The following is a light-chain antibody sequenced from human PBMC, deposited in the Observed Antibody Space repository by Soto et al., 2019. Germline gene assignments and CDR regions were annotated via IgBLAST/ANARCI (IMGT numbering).Light chain of an antibody. CDR1: QSVSSSY. V-gene: IGKV3-20*01. Sequence: EIVLTQSPGTLSLSPGERATLSCRASQSVSSSYLAWYQQKHVQAPRLLIYGASSRATGIPDRFSGSGSGTDFTLTISRLEPEDFAVYYCQQYGSSLITFGQGTRLEIK. J-gene: IGKJ5*01. CDR2: GAS. CDR3: QQYGSSLIT.